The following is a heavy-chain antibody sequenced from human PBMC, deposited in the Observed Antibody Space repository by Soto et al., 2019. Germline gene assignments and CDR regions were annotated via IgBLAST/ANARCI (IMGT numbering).Heavy chain of an antibody. J-gene: IGHJ5*02. CDR2: INPNSGDT. CDR1: GYTFTAYY. D-gene: IGHD4-4*01. Sequence: ASVQVSCKASGYTFTAYYVHWVRQAPGQGLEWMGWINPNSGDTSSAQKFQGRVTMTRDTSISTAYMELRRLTSDDTALYYCARGGLASTGYFDPCGQGTLVIVSS. V-gene: IGHV1-2*02. CDR3: ARGGLASTGYFDP.